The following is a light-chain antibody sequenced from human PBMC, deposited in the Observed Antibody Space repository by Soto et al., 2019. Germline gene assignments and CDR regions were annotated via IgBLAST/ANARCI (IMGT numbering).Light chain of an antibody. CDR1: QSVGRNY. CDR2: DAS. Sequence: EIVFAQSPGPPSFSPGESATLSCRASQSVGRNYLAWFQHKPGQAPRLVIYDASNRATGIPARFSGSGSGTDFTLTISSLEPEDFAVYYCQQRSNWPPSITFGQGTRLEI. J-gene: IGKJ5*01. V-gene: IGKV3-11*01. CDR3: QQRSNWPPSIT.